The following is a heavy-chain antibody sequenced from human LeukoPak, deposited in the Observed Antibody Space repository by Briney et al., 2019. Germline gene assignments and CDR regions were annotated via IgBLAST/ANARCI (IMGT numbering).Heavy chain of an antibody. CDR1: GGTFSSYA. V-gene: IGHV1-69*13. CDR2: IIPIFGTA. J-gene: IGHJ5*02. D-gene: IGHD3-22*01. CDR3: ARALTWDYYDRSGYYS. Sequence: ASVKVSCKASGGTFSSYAISWVRQAPGQGLEWMGGIIPIFGTANYAQKFQGRVTITADESTSTAYMELSSLRSEDTAVYYCARALTWDYYDRSGYYSWGQGTLVTVSS.